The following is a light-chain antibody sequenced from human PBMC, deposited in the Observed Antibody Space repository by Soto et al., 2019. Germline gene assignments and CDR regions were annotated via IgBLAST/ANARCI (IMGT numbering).Light chain of an antibody. Sequence: DIQMTQSPSFVSASIGDRVTITCRASQGIGSWLAWYQQVPGRAPRLLIFPASPFQSGVSSRFRGSGSGTDFTLTITSLQSEDFATYFCLRANNCPVTFGEGTKVEMK. CDR1: QGIGSW. V-gene: IGKV1D-12*01. CDR3: LRANNCPVT. CDR2: PAS. J-gene: IGKJ4*01.